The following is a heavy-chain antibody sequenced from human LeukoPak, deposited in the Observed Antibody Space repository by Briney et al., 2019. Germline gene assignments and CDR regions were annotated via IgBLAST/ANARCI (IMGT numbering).Heavy chain of an antibody. D-gene: IGHD1-26*01. Sequence: SETLSLTCTVSGGSISSSSYYWGWIRQPPGKGLEWIGSIYYSGSTYYNPSLKSRVTISVDTSKNQFSLKLSSVTAADTAVYYCARGKWGELPLGYYYYGMDVWGQGTTVTVSS. CDR2: IYYSGST. CDR1: GGSISSSSYY. V-gene: IGHV4-39*07. CDR3: ARGKWGELPLGYYYYGMDV. J-gene: IGHJ6*02.